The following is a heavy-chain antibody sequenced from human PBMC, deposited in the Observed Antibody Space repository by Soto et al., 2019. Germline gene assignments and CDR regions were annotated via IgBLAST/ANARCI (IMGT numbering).Heavy chain of an antibody. CDR2: IDPGNSET. Sequence: GESLKISCKGSDYTFAAYWIGWVRQMPGKGLEWMGIIDPGNSETRYRPSFQGQVTISADKSINTAYLQWSSLKASDTAMYYCARNDCTNGVCYHVYDIWGQGTIVNV. CDR1: DYTFAAYW. D-gene: IGHD2-8*01. V-gene: IGHV5-51*01. CDR3: ARNDCTNGVCYHVYDI. J-gene: IGHJ3*02.